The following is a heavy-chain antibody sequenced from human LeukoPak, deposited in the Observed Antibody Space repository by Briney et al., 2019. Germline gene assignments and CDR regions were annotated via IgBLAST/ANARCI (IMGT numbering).Heavy chain of an antibody. CDR2: MNPNSGNT. Sequence: ASVKVSCKASGYTFTSYDIKWVRQATGQGLEWMGWMNPNSGNTGYAQKFQGRVTMTRNTSISTAYMELSSLRSEDTAVYYCARAYQAYSYSSSWYFYYYYGMDVWGQGTTVTVSS. J-gene: IGHJ6*02. CDR3: ARAYQAYSYSSSWYFYYYYGMDV. CDR1: GYTFTSYD. V-gene: IGHV1-8*01. D-gene: IGHD6-13*01.